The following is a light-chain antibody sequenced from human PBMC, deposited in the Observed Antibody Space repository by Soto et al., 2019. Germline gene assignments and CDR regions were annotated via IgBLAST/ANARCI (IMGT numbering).Light chain of an antibody. V-gene: IGKV1-39*01. J-gene: IGKJ4*01. Sequence: DIQMTQSPSSLSASVGDRVTITCRASQSISTYLNWYQQKPGKAPKLLISAASTLQSGVPSTFSGSGSGTDFTLTIISLQPEDFATYFCQQCHSTPLTFGGGTKVEIK. CDR2: AAS. CDR3: QQCHSTPLT. CDR1: QSISTY.